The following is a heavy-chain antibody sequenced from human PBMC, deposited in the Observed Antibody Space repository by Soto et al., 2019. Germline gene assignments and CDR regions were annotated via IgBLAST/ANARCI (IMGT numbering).Heavy chain of an antibody. CDR2: TYYRSNWRH. CDR3: ARGVAGSGFDL. V-gene: IGHV6-1*01. Sequence: LSLTCAISGDSVSSNTAAWNWIRSSPSRGLEWLGRTYYRSNWRHDYAVSVKSRITVNPDTSKNHFSLQLNSVTPDDTAVYYCARGVAGSGFDLWGQGTLVTVSS. D-gene: IGHD6-19*01. J-gene: IGHJ4*02. CDR1: GDSVSSNTAA.